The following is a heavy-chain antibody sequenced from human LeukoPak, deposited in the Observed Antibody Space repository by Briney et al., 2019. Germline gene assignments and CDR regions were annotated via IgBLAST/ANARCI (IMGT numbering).Heavy chain of an antibody. J-gene: IGHJ4*02. Sequence: GGSLRLSCAASGFTFISHGISWVRQAPGKGLEWVSGISSSGGSTSYADSVKGRFTLSRDNSNNTVYLQMNSLRAEDTALYYCAKNPLRAAPGFFDYWGRGTLVTVSS. CDR3: AKNPLRAAPGFFDY. D-gene: IGHD6-13*01. CDR2: ISSSGGST. CDR1: GFTFISHG. V-gene: IGHV3-23*01.